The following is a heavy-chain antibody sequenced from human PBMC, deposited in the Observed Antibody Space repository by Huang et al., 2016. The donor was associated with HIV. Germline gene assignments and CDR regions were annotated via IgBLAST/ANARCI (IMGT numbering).Heavy chain of an antibody. CDR1: GFSFANYA. CDR3: TREYTVAGAFDL. Sequence: QVQLVESGGGVVQPGRSLRLFCAASGFSFANYAMHWVRQGPGNRLEWVTFISNDGRSRYYADSVKGRFTISRDNFKNALYLQMNRLRGDDTAVYYCTREYTVAGAFDLWGQGTIVTVSS. D-gene: IGHD5-12*01. J-gene: IGHJ3*01. CDR2: ISNDGRSR. V-gene: IGHV3-30*04.